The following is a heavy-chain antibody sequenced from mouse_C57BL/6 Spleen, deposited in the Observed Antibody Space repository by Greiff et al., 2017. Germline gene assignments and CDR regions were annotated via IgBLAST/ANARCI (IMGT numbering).Heavy chain of an antibody. CDR2: ISYDGSN. V-gene: IGHV3-6*01. CDR1: GYSITSGYY. J-gene: IGHJ4*01. D-gene: IGHD1-1*01. CDR3: ASYGSSNYYAMDY. Sequence: EVQLQQSGPGLVKPSQSLSLTCSVTGYSITSGYYWNWIRQFPGNKLEWMGYISYDGSNNYNPSLKNRISITRDTSKNQFFLKLNSVTTEDTATYYCASYGSSNYYAMDYWGQGTSVTVSS.